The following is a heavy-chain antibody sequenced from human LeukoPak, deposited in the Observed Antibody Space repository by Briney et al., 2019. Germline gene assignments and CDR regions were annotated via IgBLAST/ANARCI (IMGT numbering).Heavy chain of an antibody. CDR2: IKQDGSEK. J-gene: IGHJ4*02. Sequence: PGGSLRLSCAASGFTVSSNYMSWVRQAPGKGLEWVANIKQDGSEKYYVDSVKGRFTISRDNAKNSLYLQMNSLRAEDTAVYYCARDVMGSRGDYWGQGTLVTVSS. CDR1: GFTVSSNY. D-gene: IGHD6-13*01. CDR3: ARDVMGSRGDY. V-gene: IGHV3-7*01.